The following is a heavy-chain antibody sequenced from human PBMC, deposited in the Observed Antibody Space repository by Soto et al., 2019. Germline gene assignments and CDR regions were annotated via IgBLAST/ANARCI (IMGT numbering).Heavy chain of an antibody. CDR2: ISGSGGGT. J-gene: IGHJ4*02. CDR1: GFTFSSCA. CDR3: AKDRSRSYGSGYPLGYFDY. Sequence: GGSLRLSCAASGFTFSSCAMGWVRQAPGKGLEWVSGISGSGGGTYYADSVKGRFTISRDNSKNTLYLQMNSLRAEDTAVYYCAKDRSRSYGSGYPLGYFDYWDQGTLVTVSS. D-gene: IGHD3-22*01. V-gene: IGHV3-23*01.